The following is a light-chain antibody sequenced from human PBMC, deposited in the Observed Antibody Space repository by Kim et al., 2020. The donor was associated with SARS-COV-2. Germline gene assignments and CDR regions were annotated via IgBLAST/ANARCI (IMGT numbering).Light chain of an antibody. CDR3: NSRDSSGNHLGV. Sequence: SSELTQDPAVSVALGQTVRITCQGDSLRSYYASWYQQKPGQAPVLVIYGKNNWLSGILGRSSGSSSGTTASLPTTGAQAEDEAAYYCNSRDSSGNHLGVF. V-gene: IGLV3-19*01. CDR2: GKN. J-gene: IGLJ3*02. CDR1: SLRSYY.